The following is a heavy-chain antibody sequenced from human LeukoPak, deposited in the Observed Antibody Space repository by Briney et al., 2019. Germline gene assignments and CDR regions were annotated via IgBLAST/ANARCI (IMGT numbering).Heavy chain of an antibody. CDR3: AKDRYSGILGRFFDI. J-gene: IGHJ3*02. CDR2: ISYDGSNT. Sequence: GGSLRLSCAASGFTFSSHGMHWVRQAPGKGLEWVAVISYDGSNTNYPDSVKGRFTISRDNSKNTLYLQMNSLRAEDTAVYYCAKDRYSGILGRFFDIWGQGTMVTVSS. CDR1: GFTFSSHG. D-gene: IGHD1-26*01. V-gene: IGHV3-30*18.